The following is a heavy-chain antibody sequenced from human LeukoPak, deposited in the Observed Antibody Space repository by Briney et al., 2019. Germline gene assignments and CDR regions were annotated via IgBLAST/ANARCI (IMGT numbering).Heavy chain of an antibody. Sequence: ASVKVSCKASGYTFTDYYIHWVRQAPGQGLEWMAWMNPNSGGTSYAQKFQGRVTMTRDTSISTAYMELSRLRFDDTAVYYCARTDLWFGELSMDYWGQGTLVTVSS. V-gene: IGHV1-2*02. CDR2: MNPNSGGT. CDR1: GYTFTDYY. J-gene: IGHJ4*02. CDR3: ARTDLWFGELSMDY. D-gene: IGHD3-10*01.